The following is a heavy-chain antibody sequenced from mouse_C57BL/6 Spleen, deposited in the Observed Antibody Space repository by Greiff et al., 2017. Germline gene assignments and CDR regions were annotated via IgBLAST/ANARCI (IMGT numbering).Heavy chain of an antibody. V-gene: IGHV1-82*01. J-gene: IGHJ2*01. CDR2: IYPGDGDT. Sequence: VQLQQSGPELVKPGASVKISCKASGYAFSSSWMNWVKQRPGKGLEWIGRIYPGDGDTNYNGKFKGKATLTADKSSSTAYMQLSSLTSEDSAVYCCARYYGSRYYFDYWGQGTTLTVSS. CDR1: GYAFSSSW. D-gene: IGHD1-1*01. CDR3: ARYYGSRYYFDY.